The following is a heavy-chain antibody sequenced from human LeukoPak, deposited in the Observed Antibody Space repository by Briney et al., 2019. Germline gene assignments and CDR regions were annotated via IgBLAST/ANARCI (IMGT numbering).Heavy chain of an antibody. CDR1: GYTFTKYY. CDR3: VRDSGRPGFFWYFDL. V-gene: IGHV1-2*02. CDR2: INPKSGDT. J-gene: IGHJ2*01. Sequence: ASVKVSCKASGYTFTKYYIHRVRQAPGQGPEWMGWINPKSGDTSYVRKFQGRVTMTRDTSSSTLYMELDSLRSDDTAVYFCVRDSGRPGFFWYFDLWGRGTPVIVSS.